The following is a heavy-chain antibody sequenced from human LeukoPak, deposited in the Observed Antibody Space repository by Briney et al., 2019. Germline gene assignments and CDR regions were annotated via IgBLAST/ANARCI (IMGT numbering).Heavy chain of an antibody. CDR2: ISGSGGST. D-gene: IGHD3-22*01. Sequence: SGGSLRLSCAASGFTFSTYAMSWVRQAPGKGLEWVSAISGSGGSTYYADSVKGRFTISRDNSKNTLYLQMNSLRAEDTAVYYCAKDRFPTRYDSSGYPSDPFDYWGQGTLVTVSS. J-gene: IGHJ4*02. V-gene: IGHV3-23*01. CDR3: AKDRFPTRYDSSGYPSDPFDY. CDR1: GFTFSTYA.